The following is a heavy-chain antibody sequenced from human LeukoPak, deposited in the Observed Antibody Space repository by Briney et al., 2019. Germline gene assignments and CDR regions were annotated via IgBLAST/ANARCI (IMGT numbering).Heavy chain of an antibody. CDR1: GGSVSSGSYY. Sequence: SETLSLTCTVSGGSVSSGSYYWSWIRQPPGKGLEWIGYIYYSGSTNYNPSLKSRVTISVDTSKNQFSLKLSSVTAADTAVYYRARVSSHMDVWGQGTTVTVSS. V-gene: IGHV4-61*01. CDR2: IYYSGST. D-gene: IGHD3-10*01. J-gene: IGHJ6*02. CDR3: ARVSSHMDV.